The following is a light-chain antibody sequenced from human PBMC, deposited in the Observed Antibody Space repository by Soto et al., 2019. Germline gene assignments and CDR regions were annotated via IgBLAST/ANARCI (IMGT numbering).Light chain of an antibody. CDR3: NSYAGTSYV. Sequence: SVLTRPASXSGTPGRSITISCTGTSSDVGAYNYVSWYQQYPGKAPKLIIYDFSNRHSGVSCRFSGSKSVKTASLTISELQAEDEADYYCNSYAGTSYVFGTGTKVTVL. CDR1: SSDVGAYNY. V-gene: IGLV2-14*03. CDR2: DFS. J-gene: IGLJ1*01.